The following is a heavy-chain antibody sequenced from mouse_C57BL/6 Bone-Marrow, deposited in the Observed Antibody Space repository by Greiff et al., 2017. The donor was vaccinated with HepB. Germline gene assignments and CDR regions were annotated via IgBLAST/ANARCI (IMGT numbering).Heavy chain of an antibody. CDR3: ARVYGSSYRYFDV. CDR1: GFTFTDYY. V-gene: IGHV7-3*01. Sequence: EVNVVESGGGLVQPGGSLSLSCAASGFTFTDYYMSWVRQPPGKALEWLGFIRNKANGYTTEYSASVKGRFTISRDNSQSILYLQMNALRAEDSATYYCARVYGSSYRYFDVWGTGTTVTVSS. D-gene: IGHD1-1*01. CDR2: IRNKANGYTT. J-gene: IGHJ1*03.